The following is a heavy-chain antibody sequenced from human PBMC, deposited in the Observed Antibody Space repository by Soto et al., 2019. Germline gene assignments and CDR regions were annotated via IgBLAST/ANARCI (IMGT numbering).Heavy chain of an antibody. CDR2: IYYSGST. CDR3: VRFYGNAFDI. D-gene: IGHD3-10*01. J-gene: IGHJ3*02. CDR1: GGSISSYY. V-gene: IGHV4-59*03. Sequence: SETLSLTCTVSGGSISSYYWNWIRQPPGKGLESIGYIYYSGSTSYNPSLKSRVSVSTDTSRNQLSLTLSSVTAADTAVYYCVRFYGNAFDIWGPGTLVTVSS.